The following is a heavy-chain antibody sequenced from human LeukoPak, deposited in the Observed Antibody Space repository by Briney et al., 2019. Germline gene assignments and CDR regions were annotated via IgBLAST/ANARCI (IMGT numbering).Heavy chain of an antibody. CDR1: GYTFTSYD. Sequence: GASVKVSCKASGYTFTSYDINWVRQATGQGLEWMGWMNPNSGNTGYAQKFQGRVTMTRNTSISTAYMELSSLRSEDTAVYYCARDQVDTAMVNWFDPWGQGTLVTVSS. CDR3: ARDQVDTAMVNWFDP. V-gene: IGHV1-8*01. CDR2: MNPNSGNT. D-gene: IGHD5-18*01. J-gene: IGHJ5*02.